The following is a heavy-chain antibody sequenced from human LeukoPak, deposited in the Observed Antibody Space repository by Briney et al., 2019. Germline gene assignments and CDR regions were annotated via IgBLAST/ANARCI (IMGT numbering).Heavy chain of an antibody. CDR3: ARDPDDYGDYSYFDY. V-gene: IGHV3-33*01. Sequence: GGSLRLSCAASGFTFSSYGMHWVRQAPGKGLEWVAVIWYDGSNKYYADSVKGRFTISRDNSKNTLYLQMNSLRAEDTAVYYCARDPDDYGDYSYFDYWGQGTLVTVSS. J-gene: IGHJ4*02. D-gene: IGHD4-17*01. CDR2: IWYDGSNK. CDR1: GFTFSSYG.